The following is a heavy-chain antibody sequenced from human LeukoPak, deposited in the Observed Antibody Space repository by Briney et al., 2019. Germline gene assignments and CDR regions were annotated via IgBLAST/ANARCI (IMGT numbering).Heavy chain of an antibody. CDR2: INHSGST. CDR1: GGSFSGYY. D-gene: IGHD3-3*01. J-gene: IGHJ6*03. CDR3: AKSFARGYYYSYWAV. V-gene: IGHV4-34*01. Sequence: SETLSLTCAVYGGSFSGYYWSWIRQPPGKGLEWIGEINHSGSTNYNPSLKSRVTISVDTSKNQFSLKLSSVTAADTAVYYCAKSFARGYYYSYWAVGGKGPTVTVP.